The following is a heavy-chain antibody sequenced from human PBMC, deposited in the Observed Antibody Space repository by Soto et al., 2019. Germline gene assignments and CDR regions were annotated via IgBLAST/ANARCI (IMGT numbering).Heavy chain of an antibody. CDR3: ASPPMIAAAGTDYYYYYMDV. Sequence: GGSLRLSCAASGFTISSYAMSWVRQAPGKGLEWVSAISGSGGSTYYADSVKGRFTISRDNSKNTLYLQMNSLRAEDTAVYYCASPPMIAAAGTDYYYYYMDVWGKGTTVTVSS. CDR2: ISGSGGST. J-gene: IGHJ6*03. D-gene: IGHD6-13*01. V-gene: IGHV3-23*01. CDR1: GFTISSYA.